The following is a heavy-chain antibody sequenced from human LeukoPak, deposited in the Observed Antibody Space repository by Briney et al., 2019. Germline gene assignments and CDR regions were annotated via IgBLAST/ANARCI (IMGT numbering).Heavy chain of an antibody. Sequence: SETLSLTCTVSGYSISSGYYWGWIRQPPGKGLEWIGSIYHSGSTYYNPSLKSRVTISVDTSKNQFSLKLSSVTAADTAVYYCARALYSRPAGPRGQGTLVTVSS. D-gene: IGHD6-13*01. V-gene: IGHV4-38-2*02. CDR3: ARALYSRPAGP. CDR2: IYHSGST. CDR1: GYSISSGYY. J-gene: IGHJ5*02.